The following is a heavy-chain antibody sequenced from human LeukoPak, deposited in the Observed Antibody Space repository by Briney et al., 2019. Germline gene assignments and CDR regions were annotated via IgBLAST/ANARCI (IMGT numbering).Heavy chain of an antibody. D-gene: IGHD3-10*01. CDR1: GFTFSSYG. CDR3: AKELYFGSGSYPDY. CDR2: ISHDGSDS. J-gene: IGHJ4*02. Sequence: PGRSLRLSCAASGFTFSSYGMHWVRQAPGKGLEWVAVISHDGSDSHYADSVKGRSTISRDNSKNTVYLQMSSLRPEDTAVYFCAKELYFGSGSYPDYWGQGTLVRVSS. V-gene: IGHV3-30*18.